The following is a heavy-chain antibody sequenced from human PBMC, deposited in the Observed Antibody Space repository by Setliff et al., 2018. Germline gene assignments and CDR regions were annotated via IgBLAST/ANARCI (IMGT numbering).Heavy chain of an antibody. CDR1: GFTFSSNN. V-gene: IGHV3-21*01. D-gene: IGHD6-6*01. Sequence: GGSLRLSCAASGFTFSSNNMHWVRQAPGKGLEWVSCISGSSSYYADSVKGRFTISRDNAKNSLYLQMNSLRAEDTAVCYCARAPSSSSASWFDPWGQGTLVTVSS. CDR3: ARAPSSSSASWFDP. CDR2: ISGSSSY. J-gene: IGHJ5*02.